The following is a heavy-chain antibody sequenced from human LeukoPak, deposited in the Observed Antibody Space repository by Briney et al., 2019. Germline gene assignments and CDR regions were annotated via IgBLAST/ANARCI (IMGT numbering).Heavy chain of an antibody. CDR3: AASRLLEYFQH. CDR2: ISYDGSNK. D-gene: IGHD5-18*01. Sequence: GGSLRLSCAASGFTFSSYAMHWVRQAPGKGLEWVAVISYDGSNKYYADSVKGRFTISRDNSKNTLYLQMNSLRAEDTAVYYCAASRLLEYFQHWGQGTLVTVSS. CDR1: GFTFSSYA. J-gene: IGHJ1*01. V-gene: IGHV3-30-3*01.